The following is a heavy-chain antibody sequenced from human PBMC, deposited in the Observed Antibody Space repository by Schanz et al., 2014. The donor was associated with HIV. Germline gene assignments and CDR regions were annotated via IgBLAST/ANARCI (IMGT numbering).Heavy chain of an antibody. V-gene: IGHV1-8*01. J-gene: IGHJ4*02. CDR2: MNPKSGNT. CDR3: ARGRYYGSEFDY. Sequence: QVQLVQSGAEVKKPGASVMVSCKASGYTFTSYDINWVRQVPGQGLEWMGWMNPKSGNTGYAHKFQGRVTMTRNTSINTAYMELSSLRSEDTAFYYCARGRYYGSEFDYWGQGTLVTVSS. CDR1: GYTFTSYD. D-gene: IGHD3-10*01.